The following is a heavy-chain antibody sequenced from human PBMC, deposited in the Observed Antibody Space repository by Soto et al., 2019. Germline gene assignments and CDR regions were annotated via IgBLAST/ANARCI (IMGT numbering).Heavy chain of an antibody. CDR2: ISYDGSNK. CDR1: GFTFSSYG. V-gene: IGHV3-30*18. D-gene: IGHD3-3*01. Sequence: GCLLPSCAASGFTFSSYGMHWVRQAPGKGLEWVAVISYDGSNKYYADSVRGRFTISRDNSKNTLYLQMNSLRAEDTAVYYCAKGSPQGYDFWSIAYYGMDVWGQGTTVTVSS. J-gene: IGHJ6*02. CDR3: AKGSPQGYDFWSIAYYGMDV.